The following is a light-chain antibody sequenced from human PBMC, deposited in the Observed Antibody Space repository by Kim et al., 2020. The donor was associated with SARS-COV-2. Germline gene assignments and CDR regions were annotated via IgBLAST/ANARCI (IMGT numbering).Light chain of an antibody. CDR2: GAS. J-gene: IGKJ2*01. CDR1: QSVTGSF. V-gene: IGKV3-20*01. CDR3: HQYGSSPPYT. Sequence: EIVLTQSPGTLSLSPGERATLSCRASQSVTGSFLAWYQQKPGQAPRLLIYGASSRATGIPDRFSGNGSETDFTLTISRLEPEDFAVYYCHQYGSSPPYTFGQGTKLEI.